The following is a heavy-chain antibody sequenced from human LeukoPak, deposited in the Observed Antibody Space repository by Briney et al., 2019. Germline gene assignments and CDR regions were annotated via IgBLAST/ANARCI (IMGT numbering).Heavy chain of an antibody. CDR2: ISYDGSNK. Sequence: GGSLRLSCAASGFTFSSYAMHWVRQAPGKGLEWVAVISYDGSNKYYADSVKGRFTISRDNSKNILYLQMNSLRVEDTAVYYCARVGGHWGQGTLVTVSS. D-gene: IGHD3-10*01. V-gene: IGHV3-30*14. CDR3: ARVGGH. J-gene: IGHJ4*02. CDR1: GFTFSSYA.